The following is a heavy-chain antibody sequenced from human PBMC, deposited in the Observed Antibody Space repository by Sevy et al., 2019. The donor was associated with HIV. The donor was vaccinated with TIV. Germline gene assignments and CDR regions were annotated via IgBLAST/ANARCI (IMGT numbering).Heavy chain of an antibody. CDR1: GFTVSSNY. Sequence: GGSLRLSCAASGFTVSSNYMSWVRQAPGKGLEWVSVIYSGGSTYYADSVKGRFTISRDNSKNRLYLQMNSLRAEDTAVYYCAREFAAAGTFYYYYMDVWGKGTTVTVSS. D-gene: IGHD6-13*01. CDR2: IYSGGST. V-gene: IGHV3-53*01. J-gene: IGHJ6*03. CDR3: AREFAAAGTFYYYYMDV.